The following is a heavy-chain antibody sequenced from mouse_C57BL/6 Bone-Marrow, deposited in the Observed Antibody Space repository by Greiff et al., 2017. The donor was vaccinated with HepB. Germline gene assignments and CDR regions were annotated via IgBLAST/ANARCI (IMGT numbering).Heavy chain of an antibody. CDR2: INYDGSST. Sequence: EVHLVESEGGLVQPGSSMKLSCTASGFTFSDYYMAWVRQVPEKGLEWVANINYDGSSTYYLDSLKSRFIISRDNAKNILYLQMSSLKSEDTATYYCARDNDGYYWYFDVWGTGTTVTVSS. V-gene: IGHV5-16*01. J-gene: IGHJ1*03. D-gene: IGHD2-3*01. CDR3: ARDNDGYYWYFDV. CDR1: GFTFSDYY.